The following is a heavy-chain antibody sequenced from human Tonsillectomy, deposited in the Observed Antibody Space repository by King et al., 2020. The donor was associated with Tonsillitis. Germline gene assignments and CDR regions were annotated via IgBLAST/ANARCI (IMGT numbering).Heavy chain of an antibody. D-gene: IGHD2-2*03. V-gene: IGHV3-23*04. CDR1: GFTFSNYA. CDR2: ISGRGGST. Sequence: VQLVESGGGLVQPGGSLRLSCAASGFTFSNYAMSWVRQAPGKGLKWVSTISGRGGSTYYGDSVKGRFTISRDNSKNTLYLQMNTLRAEDTAVYYCAKGGGYCSITSCLIDYWGQGALVTVSS. J-gene: IGHJ4*02. CDR3: AKGGGYCSITSCLIDY.